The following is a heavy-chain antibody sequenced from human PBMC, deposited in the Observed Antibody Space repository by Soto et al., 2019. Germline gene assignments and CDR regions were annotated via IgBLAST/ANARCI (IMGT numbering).Heavy chain of an antibody. CDR1: AGTFRSYA. CDR2: IIPMFGTP. V-gene: IGHV1-69*13. J-gene: IGHJ4*02. D-gene: IGHD2-15*01. Sequence: SVKVSCKAAAGTFRSYAMSWVRQAPGQGLEWMGGIIPMFGTPNYAQNFKGRLTITADESTRTAYMELSSLTSEDTAVYFCARQVHPGYSSDWGPGTQVTV. CDR3: ARQVHPGYSSD.